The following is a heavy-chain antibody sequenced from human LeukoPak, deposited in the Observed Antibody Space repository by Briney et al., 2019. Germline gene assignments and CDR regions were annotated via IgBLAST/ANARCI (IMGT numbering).Heavy chain of an antibody. D-gene: IGHD2-15*01. V-gene: IGHV3-23*01. CDR1: GFPFSSYP. Sequence: GGPLRLSCAPSGFPFSSYPMSWAPQATGEGREGVSAISGSGGSTYYADSVKGRFTISRDNSKNTLYLQMNSLRSEDTAVYYCARVPSSYCSGGSCSGYWGQGTLVTVSS. CDR2: ISGSGGST. CDR3: ARVPSSYCSGGSCSGY. J-gene: IGHJ4*02.